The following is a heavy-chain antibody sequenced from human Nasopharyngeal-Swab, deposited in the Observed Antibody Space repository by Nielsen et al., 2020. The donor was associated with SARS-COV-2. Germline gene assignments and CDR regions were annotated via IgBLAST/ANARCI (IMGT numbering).Heavy chain of an antibody. V-gene: IGHV4-39*01. Sequence: PETLSLTCTVSGGSISSSSYYWGWIRQPPGKGLEWIGSIYYSGSTYYNPSLKSRVTISVDTSKNQFSLKLSSVTAADTAVYYCARGGTTVTYLGYYYYMDVWGKGTTVTASS. CDR3: ARGGTTVTYLGYYYYMDV. D-gene: IGHD4-11*01. J-gene: IGHJ6*03. CDR1: GGSISSSSYY. CDR2: IYYSGST.